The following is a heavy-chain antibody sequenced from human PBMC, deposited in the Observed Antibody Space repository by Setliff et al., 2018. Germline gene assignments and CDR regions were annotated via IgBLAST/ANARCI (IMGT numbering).Heavy chain of an antibody. CDR1: GGSFSYYY. V-gene: IGHV4-34*01. CDR2: INHSGST. J-gene: IGHJ5*02. CDR3: ARGPRFDYESPTYRRRFDP. Sequence: SETLSLTCAVYGGSFSYYYWTWIRQPPGKGLEWIGEINHSGSTNYNPSLKGRVTISVDTSENLFSLKLSSVTAADTAVYFCARGPRFDYESPTYRRRFDPWGQGTAVTVSS. D-gene: IGHD3-22*01.